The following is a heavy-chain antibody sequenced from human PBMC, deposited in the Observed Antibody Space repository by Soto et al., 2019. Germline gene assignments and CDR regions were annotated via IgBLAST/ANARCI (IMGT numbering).Heavy chain of an antibody. CDR3: ARDRTRYSSGWYALDY. CDR2: ISSSGSTI. J-gene: IGHJ4*02. D-gene: IGHD6-19*01. CDR1: GFAFSSYE. V-gene: IGHV3-48*03. Sequence: GGSVRLSGAAGGFAFSSYEMNWVRQAPGKGLEWVSYISSSGSTIYYADSVKGRFTISRDNAKNSLYLQMNSLRAEDTAVYYCARDRTRYSSGWYALDYWGQGTLVTVSS.